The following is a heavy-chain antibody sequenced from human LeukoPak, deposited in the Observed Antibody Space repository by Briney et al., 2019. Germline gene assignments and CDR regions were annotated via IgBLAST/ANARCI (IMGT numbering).Heavy chain of an antibody. D-gene: IGHD3-16*01. V-gene: IGHV4-59*01. CDR1: GGSISSYY. J-gene: IGHJ4*02. CDR3: ARAAGDYVWGSYDY. CDR2: IYYSGST. Sequence: SETLSLTCTVSGGSISSYYWSWIRQPPGKGLEWIGYIYYSGSTNYNPSLKSRVTISVDTSKNQFSLKLSSVTAADTAVYCCARAAGDYVWGSYDYWGQGTLVTVSS.